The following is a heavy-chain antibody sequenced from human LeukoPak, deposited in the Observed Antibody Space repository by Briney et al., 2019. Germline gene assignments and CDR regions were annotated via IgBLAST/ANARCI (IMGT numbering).Heavy chain of an antibody. D-gene: IGHD3/OR15-3a*01. J-gene: IGHJ4*02. Sequence: PGRSLRLSCAASGFTFSTYGMHWVRQAPGKGLEWVAVISYDGSDKYYADSGKGRFTISRDNSKNTLYLQMNSLRTEDTAVYYCARDGTGRLYLEYWGQGTLVTVPS. V-gene: IGHV3-30*03. CDR1: GFTFSTYG. CDR2: ISYDGSDK. CDR3: ARDGTGRLYLEY.